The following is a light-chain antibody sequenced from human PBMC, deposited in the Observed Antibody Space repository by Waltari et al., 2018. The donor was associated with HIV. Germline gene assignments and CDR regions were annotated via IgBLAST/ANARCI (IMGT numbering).Light chain of an antibody. CDR3: QQYETYYT. CDR1: QNVNTW. Sequence: DIKMTQSPSVLSESLGDRITISCRASQNVNTWVAWYLQKPEKAPKLLIHTASTFERGGPSRFSCRGSGAVFTLTIAGLQPDDYANYYCQQYETYYTFGLGT. CDR2: TAS. J-gene: IGKJ2*01. V-gene: IGKV1-5*03.